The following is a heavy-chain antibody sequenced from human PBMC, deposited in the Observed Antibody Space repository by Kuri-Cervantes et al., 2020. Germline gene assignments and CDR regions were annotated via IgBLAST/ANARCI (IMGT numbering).Heavy chain of an antibody. CDR3: ARSGYYNYWYFDL. V-gene: IGHV4-30-4*02. Sequence: SETLSLTCTVSGGSISSGDYYWSWIRQPPGKGLEWIGYIYYSGSTYYNPSLKSRVTISVDTSKNQFSLKLSSVTAADTAVYYCARSGYYNYWYFDLWGRGTLVTVSS. J-gene: IGHJ2*01. CDR2: IYYSGST. CDR1: GGSISSGDYY. D-gene: IGHD3-3*01.